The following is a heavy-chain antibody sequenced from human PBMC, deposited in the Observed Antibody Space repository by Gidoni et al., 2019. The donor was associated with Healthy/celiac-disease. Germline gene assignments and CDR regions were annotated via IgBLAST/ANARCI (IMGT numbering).Heavy chain of an antibody. CDR2: IIPVFGTA. V-gene: IGHV1-69*06. Sequence: QVQLVQSGAELKKLGSSVKVSCKPPGGTFSSYAISWWRQGPGQGLEWMGGIIPVFGTANNAQKFQGRVRITADKSTSTAYMELSSLRSEDTAVYYCASGGSRYYYYYMDVWGKGTTVTVSS. CDR1: GGTFSSYA. J-gene: IGHJ6*03. D-gene: IGHD3-16*01. CDR3: ASGGSRYYYYYMDV.